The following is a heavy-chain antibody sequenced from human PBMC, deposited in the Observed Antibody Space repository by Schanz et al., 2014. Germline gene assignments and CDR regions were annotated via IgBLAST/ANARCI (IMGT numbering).Heavy chain of an antibody. V-gene: IGHV3-66*01. CDR3: ARVGGSVFDY. D-gene: IGHD3-10*01. J-gene: IGHJ4*02. CDR1: GFSVGNKY. CDR2: IYIGGNT. Sequence: EVQLVESGGGLVQPGGSLRLSCAASGFSVGNKYMNWVRLAPGKGLEWVSFIYIGGNTYYADSVKGRFTISRDNSKNSLYLQMNSLRAEDTAVYYCARVGGSVFDYWAQGTLVTVSS.